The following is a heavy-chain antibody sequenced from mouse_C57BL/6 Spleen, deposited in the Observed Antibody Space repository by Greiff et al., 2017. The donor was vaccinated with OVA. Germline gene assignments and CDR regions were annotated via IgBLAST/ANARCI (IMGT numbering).Heavy chain of an antibody. CDR2: ISSGSSTI. CDR3: ARGGNYYAPFAY. D-gene: IGHD1-1*01. Sequence: DVMLVESGGGLVKPGGSLKLSCAASGFTFSDYGMHWVRQAPEKGLEWVAYISSGSSTIYYADTVKGRFTISRENAKTTLFLQMTSLRSEDTAMYYCARGGNYYAPFAYWGQGTLVTVSA. J-gene: IGHJ3*01. V-gene: IGHV5-17*01. CDR1: GFTFSDYG.